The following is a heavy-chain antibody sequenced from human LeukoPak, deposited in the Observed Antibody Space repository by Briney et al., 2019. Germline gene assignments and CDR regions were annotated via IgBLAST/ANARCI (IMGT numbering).Heavy chain of an antibody. CDR1: GFTFSSYS. D-gene: IGHD6-19*01. J-gene: IGHJ4*02. V-gene: IGHV3-21*01. CDR2: ISSSSSYI. Sequence: TGGSLRLSCAASGFTFSSYSMNWVRQAPGKGLEWVSSISSSSSYIYYADSVKGRCTISRDNAKNSLYLQMNSLRAEDTAVYYCARIPFQWLVSDFDYWGQGTLVTVSS. CDR3: ARIPFQWLVSDFDY.